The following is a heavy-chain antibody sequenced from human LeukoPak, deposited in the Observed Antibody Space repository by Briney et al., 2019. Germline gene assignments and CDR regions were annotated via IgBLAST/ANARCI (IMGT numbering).Heavy chain of an antibody. CDR2: IHYSGTT. CDR1: GGSISDGTYY. CDR3: ARRTTESYSDY. V-gene: IGHV4-39*01. D-gene: IGHD1-1*01. J-gene: IGHJ4*02. Sequence: SETLSLTCTVSGGSISDGTYYWGWIRQPPGKGLEWIGTIHYSGTTHYNRSLKSRVTLSVHTSKNQFSLRLSSVTAADTAVYYCARRTTESYSDYWGQGTLVTVST.